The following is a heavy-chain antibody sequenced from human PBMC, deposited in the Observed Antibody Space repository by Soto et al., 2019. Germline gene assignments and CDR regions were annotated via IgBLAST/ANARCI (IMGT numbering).Heavy chain of an antibody. CDR2: INPNFGTT. CDR1: GYIFSDYY. Sequence: ASVKVSCKASGYIFSDYYMHWVRQAPGQGFEWMGGINPNFGTTNYAQKFQGGVTITADESTSTAYMEPSSLRSEDTAVYYCARKRTSTVVTPFEGDAFDIWGQGTMVTVSS. J-gene: IGHJ3*02. V-gene: IGHV1-69*13. CDR3: ARKRTSTVVTPFEGDAFDI. D-gene: IGHD4-17*01.